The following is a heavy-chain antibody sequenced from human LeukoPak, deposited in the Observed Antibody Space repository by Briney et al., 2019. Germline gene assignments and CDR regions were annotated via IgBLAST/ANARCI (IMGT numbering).Heavy chain of an antibody. CDR1: GYTFTNYA. CDR3: ARDVGVGYSYAFDF. J-gene: IGHJ4*02. D-gene: IGHD5-18*01. CDR2: INAGNGNT. V-gene: IGHV1-3*01. Sequence: GASVTVSCTASGYTFTNYALQWVRQPPGQRLEWMGWINAGNGNTRYSQRFQGRVTISRDTSASTVYMALSSLKSEDTAIYYCARDVGVGYSYAFDFWGQGTLVTVSS.